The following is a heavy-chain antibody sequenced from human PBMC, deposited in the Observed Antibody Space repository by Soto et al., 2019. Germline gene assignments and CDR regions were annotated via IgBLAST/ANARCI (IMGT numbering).Heavy chain of an antibody. J-gene: IGHJ6*02. CDR2: IVVGSGNT. D-gene: IGHD3-22*01. V-gene: IGHV1-58*01. CDR3: AAGDYYDSSGYYYYYGMDV. Sequence: SVKASCKSSGVTITSSAVQWVRQAREQRLEWIGWIVVGSGNTNYAQKFQERVTITRDMSTSTAYMELSSLRSEDTAVYYCAAGDYYDSSGYYYYYGMDVWGQGTTVTVSS. CDR1: GVTITSSA.